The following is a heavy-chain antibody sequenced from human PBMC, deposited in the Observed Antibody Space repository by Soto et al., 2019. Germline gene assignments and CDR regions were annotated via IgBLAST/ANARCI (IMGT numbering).Heavy chain of an antibody. CDR1: GASLFGFH. J-gene: IGHJ3*02. V-gene: IGHV4-34*12. CDR2: LIHGGST. Sequence: SETLSLTCAIYGASLFGFHCTLLRHAPVKWLEWIVELIHGGSTNYNPSLKSRVSFSLDTSKNQFSLHLMSVTAADTAVYYCARSPLGYDYVRQTWREVGDSFDIWGRGTMVTVSS. CDR3: ARSPLGYDYVRQTWREVGDSFDI. D-gene: IGHD3-16*01.